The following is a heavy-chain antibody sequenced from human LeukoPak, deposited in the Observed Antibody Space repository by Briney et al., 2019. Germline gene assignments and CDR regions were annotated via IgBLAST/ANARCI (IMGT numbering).Heavy chain of an antibody. V-gene: IGHV4-39*01. CDR2: TYYSGST. CDR3: ARHLPRWYFDL. D-gene: IGHD2-2*01. CDR1: GGTISSSSYY. Sequence: SETLSLTCTVSGGTISSSSYYWGWIRQPPGKGLVWIGSTYYSGSTYYNPSLKSRVTISVDTSKNQFSLKLSSVTAADTAVYYCARHLPRWYFDLWGRGTLVTVSS. J-gene: IGHJ2*01.